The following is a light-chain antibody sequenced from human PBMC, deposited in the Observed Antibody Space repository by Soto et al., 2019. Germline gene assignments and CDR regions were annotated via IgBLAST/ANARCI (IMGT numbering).Light chain of an antibody. J-gene: IGKJ2*01. CDR3: QQYGSSPPYT. V-gene: IGKV3-20*01. CDR2: GAS. Sequence: EIVLTQSPGTLSLSPGERATLSCRASRSVSSSYLAWYQQKPGQAPRLLIYGASSRATGIPDRFSGSGSGTDFTLTISRQEPEDFAVYCCQQYGSSPPYTFGQGTKLEIK. CDR1: RSVSSSY.